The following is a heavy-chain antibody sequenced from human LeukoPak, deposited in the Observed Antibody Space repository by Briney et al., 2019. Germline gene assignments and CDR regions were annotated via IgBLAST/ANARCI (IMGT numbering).Heavy chain of an antibody. Sequence: GGSLRLSCAASGFTFSSYWMSWVRQAPGKGLEWVAHINQDGSEIYYVDSLKGRFTISRDNAKNSLYLQMNSLRAEDTAVYYCARDQDIVVVPAARRGDWFDPWGQGTLVTVSS. CDR3: ARDQDIVVVPAARRGDWFDP. CDR1: GFTFSSYW. CDR2: INQDGSEI. D-gene: IGHD2-2*01. J-gene: IGHJ5*02. V-gene: IGHV3-7*01.